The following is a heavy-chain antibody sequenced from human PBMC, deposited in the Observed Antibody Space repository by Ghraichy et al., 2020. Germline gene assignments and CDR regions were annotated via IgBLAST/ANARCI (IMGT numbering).Heavy chain of an antibody. CDR1: GGSISSSSHY. D-gene: IGHD3-16*01. Sequence: SQTLSLTCTVSGGSISSSSHYWGWIRQPPGKGLEWIGSVYYTGSTYYNSSLRSRVTISVDTSKDQFPLKLSSVTAADTAVYFCAKISDYYVDSWGQGTLVTVSS. CDR2: VYYTGST. V-gene: IGHV4-39*01. CDR3: AKISDYYVDS. J-gene: IGHJ5*01.